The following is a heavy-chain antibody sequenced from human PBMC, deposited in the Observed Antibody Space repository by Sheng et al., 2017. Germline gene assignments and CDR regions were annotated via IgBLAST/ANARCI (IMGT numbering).Heavy chain of an antibody. V-gene: IGHV3-30*02. CDR3: AKDIGALLYGYYMDV. Sequence: QVQLVESGGGVVQPGGSLRLSCAASGFTFSSYGMHWVRQAPGKGLEWVAFIRYDGSNKYYADSVKGRFTISRDNSKNTLYLQMNSLRAEDTAVYYCAKDIGALLYGYYMDVWGKGTTVTVSS. J-gene: IGHJ6*03. D-gene: IGHD3-3*01. CDR1: GFTFSSYG. CDR2: IRYDGSNK.